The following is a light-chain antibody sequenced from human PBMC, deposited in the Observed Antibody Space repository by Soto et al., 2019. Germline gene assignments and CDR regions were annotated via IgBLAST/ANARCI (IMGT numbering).Light chain of an antibody. V-gene: IGKV3-15*01. CDR2: DVS. Sequence: LSCGASQTVSGSQLAWYQQRPGQPPRLLIYDVSIRATGVPARFSATGSETDFTLTIGGLQSGDFVVYYCQQYDNWSPTFGQGTRVEIK. CDR1: QTVSGSQ. CDR3: QQYDNWSPT. J-gene: IGKJ5*01.